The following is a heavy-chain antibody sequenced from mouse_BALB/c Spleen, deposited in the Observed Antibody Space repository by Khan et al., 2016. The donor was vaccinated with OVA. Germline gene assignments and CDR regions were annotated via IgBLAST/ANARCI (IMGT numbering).Heavy chain of an antibody. CDR3: ARGGSSVAAGLTY. D-gene: IGHD6-1*01. Sequence: VQLKQSGPGLVKPSQSLSLTCSVTGYSITNGYFWNWIRQFPGNNLEWMGYIRYDGNTNYNPSLKNRISITRDTSKNQFFLNLNSVTPEDTATXYCARGGSSVAAGLTYWGQGTLVTVAA. V-gene: IGHV3-6*02. CDR2: IRYDGNT. CDR1: GYSITNGYF. J-gene: IGHJ3*01.